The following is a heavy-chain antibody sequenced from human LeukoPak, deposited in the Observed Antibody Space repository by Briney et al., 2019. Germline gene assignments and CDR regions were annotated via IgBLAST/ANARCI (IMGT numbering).Heavy chain of an antibody. D-gene: IGHD4-17*01. CDR2: ISSSSSYI. Sequence: GGSLRLSCAASEFTFSTYSMNWVRQAPGKGLEWVSSISSSSSYIYYTDSVKGRFTISRDNAKNSLYLQMDSLRAEDTAVYYCASPYGDCAGGSAFDVWGPGTLVSVSS. V-gene: IGHV3-21*01. CDR3: ASPYGDCAGGSAFDV. J-gene: IGHJ3*01. CDR1: EFTFSTYS.